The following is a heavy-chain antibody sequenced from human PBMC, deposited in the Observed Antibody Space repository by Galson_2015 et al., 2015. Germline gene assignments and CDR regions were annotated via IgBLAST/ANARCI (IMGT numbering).Heavy chain of an antibody. Sequence: SCKASGYTFTSYAMHWVRQAPGQRLEWMGWINAGNGNTKYSQKFQGRVTITRDTSASTAYMELSSLRSEDTAVYYCARDLRGHIVVVTAITPDYWGQGTLVTVSS. CDR2: INAGNGNT. V-gene: IGHV1-3*01. J-gene: IGHJ4*02. CDR1: GYTFTSYA. CDR3: ARDLRGHIVVVTAITPDY. D-gene: IGHD2-21*02.